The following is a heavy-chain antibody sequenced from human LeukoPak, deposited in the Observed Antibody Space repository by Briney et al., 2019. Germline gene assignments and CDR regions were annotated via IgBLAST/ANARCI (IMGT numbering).Heavy chain of an antibody. D-gene: IGHD3-3*01. Sequence: GGSLRLSCAASGFTFSSYAMSWVRQAPGKGLEWVSAISGSGGSTYYADSVKGRFTISRDNSKNTLYLQMNSLRAEDTAVYYCAKGSAASALYYYYGMDVWGQGTTVTVSS. CDR3: AKGSAASALYYYYGMDV. J-gene: IGHJ6*02. CDR2: ISGSGGST. V-gene: IGHV3-23*01. CDR1: GFTFSSYA.